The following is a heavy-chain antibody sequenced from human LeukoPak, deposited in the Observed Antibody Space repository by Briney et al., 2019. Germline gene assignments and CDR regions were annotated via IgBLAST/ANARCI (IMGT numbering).Heavy chain of an antibody. D-gene: IGHD4-23*01. CDR3: ARGARRGDDYGGFFDY. CDR2: ISYDGSYK. CDR1: GFTLSRYA. V-gene: IGHV3-30*04. J-gene: IGHJ4*02. Sequence: PGGSLRLSCATSGFTLSRYAMHWVRQAPGKGLEWVAVISYDGSYKYYADSVKGRFTISRDNSENALYLQMNSLRAEDTAVYYCARGARRGDDYGGFFDYWGQGTLVTVSS.